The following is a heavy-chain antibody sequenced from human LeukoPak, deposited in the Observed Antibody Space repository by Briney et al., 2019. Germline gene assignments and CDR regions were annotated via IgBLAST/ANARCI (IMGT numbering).Heavy chain of an antibody. CDR1: GFTFSSYA. CDR2: ISYDGSNK. Sequence: PGGSLRLSCAASGFTFSSYAMHWVRQAPGKGLEWVAVISYDGSNKYYADSVKGRFTISRDNSKNTLYLQMNSLRAEDTAVYYCARGYYDILTGPQNDYWGQGTLVTVSS. CDR3: ARGYYDILTGPQNDY. J-gene: IGHJ4*02. V-gene: IGHV3-30*04. D-gene: IGHD3-9*01.